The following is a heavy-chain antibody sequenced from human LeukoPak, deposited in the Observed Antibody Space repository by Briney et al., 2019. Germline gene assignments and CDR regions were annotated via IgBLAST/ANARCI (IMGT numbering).Heavy chain of an antibody. V-gene: IGHV4-39*07. J-gene: IGHJ5*02. CDR2: IYYSGST. Sequence: SETLSLTCTVSGGSISSSSYYWGRIRQPPGKGLEWIGSIYYSGSTYYNPSLKSRVTISVDTSKNQFSLKLSSVTAADTAVYYCARDRLMVYATPHWFDPWGQGTLVTVSS. CDR3: ARDRLMVYATPHWFDP. CDR1: GGSISSSSYY. D-gene: IGHD2-8*01.